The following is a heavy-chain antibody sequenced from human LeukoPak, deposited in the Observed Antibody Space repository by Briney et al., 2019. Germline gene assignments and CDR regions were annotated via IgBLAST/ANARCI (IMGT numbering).Heavy chain of an antibody. D-gene: IGHD3-3*01. CDR2: IKQDGSEK. Sequence: GGSLRLSCAASGFTFSSYWMSWVRQAPGKGLEWVANIKQDGSEKYHVDSVEGRFTISRDNAKNSLYLQMNSLRAEDTAVYYCARVLTIFGVGTFDYWGQGTLVTVSS. J-gene: IGHJ4*02. CDR3: ARVLTIFGVGTFDY. V-gene: IGHV3-7*01. CDR1: GFTFSSYW.